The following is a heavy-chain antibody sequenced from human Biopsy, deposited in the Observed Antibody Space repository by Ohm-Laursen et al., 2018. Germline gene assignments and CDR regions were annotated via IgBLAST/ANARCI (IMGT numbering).Heavy chain of an antibody. Sequence: GTLSLTCTVSGGSFTGHYWTWIRQPPGKGLEWIGHISHTGYTSYKPSLKSRVTISLDTSRKHSSLRLTSLAAADTAVYYCARGSNEYGGLYFPHWGQGTLVTVSS. D-gene: IGHD4-23*01. CDR1: GGSFTGHY. CDR3: ARGSNEYGGLYFPH. V-gene: IGHV4-59*11. CDR2: ISHTGYT. J-gene: IGHJ1*01.